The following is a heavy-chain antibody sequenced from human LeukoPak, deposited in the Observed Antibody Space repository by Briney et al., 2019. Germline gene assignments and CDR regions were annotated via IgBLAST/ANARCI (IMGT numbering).Heavy chain of an antibody. Sequence: SETLSLTCTVSGGSISSCYWSWIRQPPGKGLEWIGYIYYSGSTNYNPSLKSRVTISVDTSKNQFSLKLSSVTAADTAVYYCARDIAAAGNNWFDPWGQGTLVTVSS. J-gene: IGHJ5*02. CDR2: IYYSGST. D-gene: IGHD6-13*01. CDR3: ARDIAAAGNNWFDP. V-gene: IGHV4-59*01. CDR1: GGSISSCY.